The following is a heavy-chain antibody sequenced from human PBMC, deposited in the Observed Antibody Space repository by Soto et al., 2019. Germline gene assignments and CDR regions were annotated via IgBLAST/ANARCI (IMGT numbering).Heavy chain of an antibody. Sequence: SETLSLTCSVSGGSVSNKTYYWSWIRQPPGKRLEWIGYVYYSGTTNYNPSLKSRVTISVDLSKNQFSLRLSSETTADTALYYCARTTAVPNTLRSRYFFDYWGQGTLVTVSS. CDR3: ARTTAVPNTLRSRYFFDY. CDR2: VYYSGTT. J-gene: IGHJ4*02. V-gene: IGHV4-61*01. D-gene: IGHD4-17*01. CDR1: GGSVSNKTYY.